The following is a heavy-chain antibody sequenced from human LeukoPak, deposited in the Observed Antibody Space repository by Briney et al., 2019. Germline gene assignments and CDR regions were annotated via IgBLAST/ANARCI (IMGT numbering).Heavy chain of an antibody. V-gene: IGHV3-30*18. Sequence: GRSLRLSCAASGFTFSDYGIHWVRQAPSKGLEWVAGMSYDGSNEYFADSVKARFTISRDNSKNTLYLQMNSLRAEDTAVYYCAKNLLRYFEGLMDVWGQGTTVTVSS. CDR3: AKNLLRYFEGLMDV. D-gene: IGHD3-9*01. CDR1: GFTFSDYG. CDR2: MSYDGSNE. J-gene: IGHJ6*02.